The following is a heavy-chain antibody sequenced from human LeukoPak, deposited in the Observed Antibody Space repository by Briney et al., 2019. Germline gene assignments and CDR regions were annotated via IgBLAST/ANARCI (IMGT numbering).Heavy chain of an antibody. CDR1: GFTFSSYG. Sequence: GGSLRLSCAASGFTFSSYGMHWVRQAPGKGLEWVAVISYDGSNKYYADSVKGRFTISRDNSKNTLYLQMISLRAEDTAVYYCARPSRTVVVKPRAYYYYGMDVWGQGTTVTVSS. J-gene: IGHJ6*02. V-gene: IGHV3-30*03. D-gene: IGHD2-21*01. CDR2: ISYDGSNK. CDR3: ARPSRTVVVKPRAYYYYGMDV.